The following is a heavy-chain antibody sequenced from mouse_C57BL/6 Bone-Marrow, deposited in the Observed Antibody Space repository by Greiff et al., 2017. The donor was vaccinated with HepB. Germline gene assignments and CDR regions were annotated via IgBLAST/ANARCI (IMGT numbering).Heavy chain of an antibody. Sequence: VQLQQSGPGLVQPSQSLSITCTVSGFSLTSYGVHWVRQSPGKGLEWLGVIWRGGSTDYNAAFMSRLSITKDNSKSQVFFKMNSLQADDTAIYYCAKVPLYYGSSYWYFDVWGTGTTVTVSS. V-gene: IGHV2-5*01. CDR2: IWRGGST. CDR1: GFSLTSYG. J-gene: IGHJ1*03. D-gene: IGHD1-1*01. CDR3: AKVPLYYGSSYWYFDV.